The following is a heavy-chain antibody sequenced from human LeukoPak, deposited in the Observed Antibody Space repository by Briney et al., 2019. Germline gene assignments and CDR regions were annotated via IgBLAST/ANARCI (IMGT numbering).Heavy chain of an antibody. V-gene: IGHV3-23*01. CDR2: ISGSGGST. D-gene: IGHD6-13*01. CDR1: GFPFSSYA. Sequence: GGSLRLSCAASGFPFSSYAMSWVRQAPGKGLAWVSAISGSGGSTYYADSVKGRFTISRDNSKNTLYLQMNSLRAEDTAVYYCAKSSSPLGGGYWGQGTLVTVSS. J-gene: IGHJ4*02. CDR3: AKSSSPLGGGY.